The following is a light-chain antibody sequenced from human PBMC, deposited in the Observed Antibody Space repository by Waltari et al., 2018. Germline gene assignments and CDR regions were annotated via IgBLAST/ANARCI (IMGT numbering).Light chain of an antibody. CDR2: AAS. CDR3: QQSDSTPHT. Sequence: DIQMTQSPSSLSASVGDRVTITCRASQTISTYLNWYQQRPEKAPRLLIYAASNLHSGVPSRFSGRGVGTDFTLTISSLQPEDFATYYCQQSDSTPHTFGQVTKLEIK. CDR1: QTISTY. V-gene: IGKV1-39*01. J-gene: IGKJ2*01.